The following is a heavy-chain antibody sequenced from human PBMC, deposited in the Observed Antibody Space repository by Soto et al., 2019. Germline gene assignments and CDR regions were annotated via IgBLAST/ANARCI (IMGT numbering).Heavy chain of an antibody. V-gene: IGHV4-39*01. CDR3: ASRGTMGATLDY. D-gene: IGHD1-26*01. CDR1: GGSISSSSCY. Sequence: SETLSLTCTVSGGSISSSSCYWGWIRQPPGKGLEWIGSIYYSGSTYYNPSLKSRVTISVDTSKNQFSLKLSSVTAADTAVYYCASRGTMGATLDYWGQGTLVTVSS. J-gene: IGHJ4*02. CDR2: IYYSGST.